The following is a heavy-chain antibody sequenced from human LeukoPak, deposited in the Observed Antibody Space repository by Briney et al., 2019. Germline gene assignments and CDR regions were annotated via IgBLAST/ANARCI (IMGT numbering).Heavy chain of an antibody. J-gene: IGHJ6*04. CDR2: INHSGST. D-gene: IGHD3-10*01. CDR3: ARATMVRGARGYYYGMDV. CDR1: GGSFSGYY. Sequence: PSETLSLTCAVYGGSFSGYYWGWIRQPPGKGLEWIGEINHSGSTNYNPSLKSRVTISVDTSKNQFSLKLSSVTAADTAVYYCARATMVRGARGYYYGMDVWGKGTTVTVSS. V-gene: IGHV4-34*01.